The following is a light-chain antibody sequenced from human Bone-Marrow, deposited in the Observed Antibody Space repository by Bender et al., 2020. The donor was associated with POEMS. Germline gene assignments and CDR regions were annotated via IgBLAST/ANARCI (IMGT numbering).Light chain of an antibody. Sequence: QSVLTQPRSVSGSPGQTVTISCTGTSSDVGNFHYVSWYQQYPGTVPRLIIYDVTRRPSGVPGRFSGSKSGNTASLTISGLQPEDEADYYCCSYAGTYTLIFGGGTTVTVL. CDR3: CSYAGTYTLI. CDR1: SSDVGNFHY. CDR2: DVT. J-gene: IGLJ2*01. V-gene: IGLV2-11*01.